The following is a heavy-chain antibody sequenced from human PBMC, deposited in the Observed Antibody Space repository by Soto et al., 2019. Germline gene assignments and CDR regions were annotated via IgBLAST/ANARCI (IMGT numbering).Heavy chain of an antibody. CDR1: GFTFSSYA. CDR3: ARAPAITGIRAIPPRQSPPGQH. D-gene: IGHD1-20*01. V-gene: IGHV3-30-3*01. Sequence: GGSLRLSCAASGFTFSSYAMHWVRQAPGKGLEWVAVISYDGSNKYYADSVKGRFTISRDNSKNALYLQMNSLRAEDTAVYYCARAPAITGIRAIPPRQSPPGQHWGQGTLVTVSS. J-gene: IGHJ1*01. CDR2: ISYDGSNK.